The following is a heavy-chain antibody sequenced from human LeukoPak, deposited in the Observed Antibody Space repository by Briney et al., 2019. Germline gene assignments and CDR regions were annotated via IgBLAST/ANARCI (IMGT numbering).Heavy chain of an antibody. CDR2: ISYDGSNK. CDR3: ARDRGFDVVVPAALDY. CDR1: GFTFSSYA. J-gene: IGHJ4*02. V-gene: IGHV3-30-3*01. Sequence: GGSLILSCAASGFTFSSYAMHWVRQAPGKGLEWVAVISYDGSNKYYADSVKGRFTISRDNSKNTLYLQMNSLRAEDTAVYYCARDRGFDVVVPAALDYWGQGTLVTVSS. D-gene: IGHD2-2*01.